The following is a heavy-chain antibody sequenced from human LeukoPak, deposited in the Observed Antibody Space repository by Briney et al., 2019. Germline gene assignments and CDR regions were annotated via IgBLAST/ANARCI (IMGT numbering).Heavy chain of an antibody. Sequence: PGGSLRLSCAASGFTVSSNYMSWVRQAPGKGLEWVSVIYSGGSSTYYADSVKGRFTISRDKSKNTLYLQMNSLGAEDTAAYYCARDYYGGNSEVISWHFDLWGRGTLVSVSS. CDR3: ARDYYGGNSEVISWHFDL. V-gene: IGHV3-66*01. CDR2: IYSGGSST. D-gene: IGHD4-23*01. J-gene: IGHJ2*01. CDR1: GFTVSSNY.